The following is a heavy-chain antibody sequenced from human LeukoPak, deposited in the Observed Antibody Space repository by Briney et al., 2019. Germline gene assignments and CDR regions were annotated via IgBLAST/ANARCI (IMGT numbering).Heavy chain of an antibody. CDR3: AKDAPIYYYGSGTYMDY. CDR2: ISYDGSDK. Sequence: GGSLRLSCAASGFTFSSYGMHWVRQAPGKGLEWVAVISYDGSDKYYADSVKGRFTISRDNSKNTLYLQMNSLRAEDTAVYYCAKDAPIYYYGSGTYMDYWGQGTLVTISS. D-gene: IGHD3-10*01. J-gene: IGHJ4*02. CDR1: GFTFSSYG. V-gene: IGHV3-30*18.